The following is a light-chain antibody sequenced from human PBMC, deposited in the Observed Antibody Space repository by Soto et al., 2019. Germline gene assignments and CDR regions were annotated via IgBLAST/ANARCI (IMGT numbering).Light chain of an antibody. V-gene: IGKV3-20*01. CDR3: QQYGSSQWT. CDR1: QSVSSSY. Sequence: EIVLTQSPGTLSLSPGEIATLSCRASQSVSSSYLAWYQQKPGQALRLLIYGASSRATGIPDRFSGSGSGTDFTLTISRLEPEDFAVYYCQQYGSSQWTFGQGTKVEIK. J-gene: IGKJ1*01. CDR2: GAS.